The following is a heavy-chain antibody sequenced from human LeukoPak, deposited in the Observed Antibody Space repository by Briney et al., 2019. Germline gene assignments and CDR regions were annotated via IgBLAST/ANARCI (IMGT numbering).Heavy chain of an antibody. Sequence: GGSLRLSCAASGFTFSSYEMNWVRQAPGKGLEWVSYISSSGSTIYYADSVKGRFTISRDNAKNSLYLQMNSLRAEDTAVNYCARDSNGMYVWGKGTTVTVSS. J-gene: IGHJ6*04. CDR2: ISSSGSTI. V-gene: IGHV3-48*03. CDR1: GFTFSSYE. CDR3: ARDSNGMYV.